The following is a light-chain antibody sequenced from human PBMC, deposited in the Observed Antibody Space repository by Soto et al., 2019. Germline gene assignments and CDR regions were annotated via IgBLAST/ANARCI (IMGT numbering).Light chain of an antibody. V-gene: IGKV1-39*01. Sequence: DIQMTQSPSSLSASVGDRVTITCRASQSISSYLNWYQQKPGKAHKLLIYAASSLQSGVPSRFSGSGSGTDFNLTISSLQPEDFSTYYCQQSYSTPLTFGGGTKVEIK. CDR3: QQSYSTPLT. CDR2: AAS. CDR1: QSISSY. J-gene: IGKJ4*01.